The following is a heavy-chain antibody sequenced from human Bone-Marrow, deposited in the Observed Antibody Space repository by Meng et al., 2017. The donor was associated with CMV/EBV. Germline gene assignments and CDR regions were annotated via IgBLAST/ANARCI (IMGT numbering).Heavy chain of an antibody. D-gene: IGHD6-13*01. CDR2: IYYSGST. CDR1: GGSINSVGYY. V-gene: IGHV4-31*03. Sequence: LRLSCTVSGGSINSVGYYWTWIRQRPGKGLEWIGYIYYSGSTNYNPSLQSRVTISVDTSKNQFSLKLSSVTAADTAMYYCARSVGCSSTYCYTYTSSWYPDYWGQGTLVTVSS. CDR3: ARSVGCSSTYCYTYTSSWYPDY. J-gene: IGHJ4*02.